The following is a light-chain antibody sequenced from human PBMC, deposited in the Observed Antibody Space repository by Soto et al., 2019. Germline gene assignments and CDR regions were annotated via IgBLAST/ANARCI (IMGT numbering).Light chain of an antibody. CDR1: QSVDSF. J-gene: IGKJ1*01. CDR2: GAS. CDR3: HHYVGSPWA. Sequence: EIVLTQSPGTLSLSPGERATLSCRASQSVDSFLAWFQQKPGQAPRLLIYGASNMAAGIPDRFSGSGSGTDFALTITSLEPDDFAVYYCHHYVGSPWAFGQGTQVEV. V-gene: IGKV3-20*01.